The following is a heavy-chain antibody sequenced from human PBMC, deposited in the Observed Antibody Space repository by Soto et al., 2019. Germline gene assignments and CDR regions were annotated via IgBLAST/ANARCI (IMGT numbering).Heavy chain of an antibody. CDR1: GYTFIGYY. V-gene: IGHV1-2*06. CDR3: GRDGVGATPLWWFDP. D-gene: IGHD1-26*01. CDR2: INPRSGDT. Sequence: QVQLVQSGAEVKKPGASVKVSCKASGYTFIGYYIHWVRQAPGQGLEWMGRINPRSGDTTYAQKFQGRLTMTRDTSISTAYMELSSLRSDDTAVYYCGRDGVGATPLWWFDPWGQGSLVTVS. J-gene: IGHJ5*02.